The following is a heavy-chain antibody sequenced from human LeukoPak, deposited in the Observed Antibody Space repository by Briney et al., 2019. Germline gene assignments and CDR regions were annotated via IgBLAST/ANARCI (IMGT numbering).Heavy chain of an antibody. CDR1: GGSFSGYY. D-gene: IGHD3-22*01. V-gene: IGHV4-34*01. J-gene: IGHJ3*02. CDR2: INLSGST. CDR3: ARAPTYYYDSSGCPDAFDI. Sequence: PSETLSLTCAVYGGSFSGYYWSWIRQPPGKGLEWIGEINLSGSTNYNPSLKSRVTISVDTSKNQFSLKLSSVTAADTAVYYCARAPTYYYDSSGCPDAFDIWGQGTMVTVSS.